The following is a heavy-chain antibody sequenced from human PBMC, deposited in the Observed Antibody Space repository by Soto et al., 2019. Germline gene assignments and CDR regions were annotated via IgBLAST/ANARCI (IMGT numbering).Heavy chain of an antibody. CDR3: ARDRYYYDTQFSYYYYGMDV. CDR2: IIPIFGTA. D-gene: IGHD3-22*01. J-gene: IGHJ6*02. Sequence: QVQLVQSGAEVKKPGASVKVSCKASGCTFSSYAISWVRQAPGQGLEWMGGIIPIFGTANYAQKFQGRVTITADESTSTAYMELSSLRSADTAVYYCARDRYYYDTQFSYYYYGMDVWGPGNTVTVSS. CDR1: GCTFSSYA. V-gene: IGHV1-69*01.